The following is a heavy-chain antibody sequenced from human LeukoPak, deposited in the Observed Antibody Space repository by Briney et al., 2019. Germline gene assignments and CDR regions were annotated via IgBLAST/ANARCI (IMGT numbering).Heavy chain of an antibody. CDR1: GVSFSGYY. CDR3: ARIVGAVSDPLDY. J-gene: IGHJ4*02. D-gene: IGHD1-26*01. V-gene: IGHV4-34*01. Sequence: SETLSLTCAVYGVSFSGYYWSWIRQPPGKGLEWIGEINHSGSTNYNPSLKSRVTISVDTSKNQLSLKLRSVTAADTAVHHCARIVGAVSDPLDYWGKGTLVAVSS. CDR2: INHSGST.